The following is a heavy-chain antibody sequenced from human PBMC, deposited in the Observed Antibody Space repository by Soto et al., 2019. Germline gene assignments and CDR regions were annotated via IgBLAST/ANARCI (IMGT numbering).Heavy chain of an antibody. CDR1: GYTFTSYE. D-gene: IGHD5-12*01. CDR2: ISPSDGST. J-gene: IGHJ4*02. V-gene: IGHV1-46*01. Sequence: QVQLVQSGAEVKKPGASVKVSCKASGYTFTSYEMYWVRQAPGQGLEWMGIISPSDGSTTYAQKFKGRVTRTRDTSTSTVYMELSSLRSEDTAVYYCARDRRDGYNTFDYWGQGTLVTVSS. CDR3: ARDRRDGYNTFDY.